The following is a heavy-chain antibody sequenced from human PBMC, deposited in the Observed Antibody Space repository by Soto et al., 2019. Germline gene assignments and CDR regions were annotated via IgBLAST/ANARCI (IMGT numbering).Heavy chain of an antibody. D-gene: IGHD6-13*01. CDR2: IIPIFGTA. CDR1: GGTFSSYA. CDR3: ARSIAAAQTFDY. V-gene: IGHV1-69*13. J-gene: IGHJ4*02. Sequence: SVKVSCKASGGTFSSYAISWVRQAPGQGLEWMGGIIPIFGTANYAQKFQGRVTITADESASTAYMELSSLRSEDTAVYYCARSIAAAQTFDYWGQGTLVTVSS.